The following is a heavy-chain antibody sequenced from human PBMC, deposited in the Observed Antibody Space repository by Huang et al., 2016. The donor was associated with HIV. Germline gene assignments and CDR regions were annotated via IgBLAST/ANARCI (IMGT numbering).Heavy chain of an antibody. CDR1: GFIFSNFG. Sequence: QVQLVESGGGVVQPGTSLRLSCAASGFIFSNFGMYWVRQAQGKGLEGVAVISYDGRSDRYSDSVKGRFTISRDNDKNTLSLEMNRLRHDDTAVYYCAKESRWFSDFDQWGQGTLVTVSS. D-gene: IGHD2-15*01. CDR3: AKESRWFSDFDQ. V-gene: IGHV3-30*18. CDR2: ISYDGRSD. J-gene: IGHJ5*02.